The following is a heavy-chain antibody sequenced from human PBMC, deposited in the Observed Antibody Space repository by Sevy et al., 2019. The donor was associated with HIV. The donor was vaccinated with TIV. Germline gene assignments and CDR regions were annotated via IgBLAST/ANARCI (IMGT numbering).Heavy chain of an antibody. V-gene: IGHV3-33*01. CDR2: IGCDGSDT. Sequence: GGSLRLSCAASGFIFSNHGMHWVRQAPGKGLEWVARIGCDGSDTYYGESVKGRFTISRDNSKNTVDLQMNSLRVEDTAVYYCARDVDSNYDGIDAWGQGTTVTVSS. D-gene: IGHD4-4*01. J-gene: IGHJ6*02. CDR1: GFIFSNHG. CDR3: ARDVDSNYDGIDA.